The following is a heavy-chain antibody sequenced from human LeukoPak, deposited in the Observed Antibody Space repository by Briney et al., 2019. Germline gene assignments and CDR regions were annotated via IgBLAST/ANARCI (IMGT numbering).Heavy chain of an antibody. CDR2: INNDAMTT. D-gene: IGHD3-10*01. CDR1: GFTFSSYW. CDR3: ARVGGTYVALPPDY. Sequence: GGSLRLSCAASGFTFSSYWMHWVRQAPGKGLVWGSRINNDAMTTSYADSVKGRFTISRDNAKNTLYLQMDSLRAEDTAVYYCARVGGTYVALPPDYWGQGTLVTVSS. J-gene: IGHJ4*02. V-gene: IGHV3-74*01.